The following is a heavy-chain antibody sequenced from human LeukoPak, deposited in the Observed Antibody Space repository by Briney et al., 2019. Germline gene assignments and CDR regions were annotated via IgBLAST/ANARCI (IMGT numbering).Heavy chain of an antibody. CDR1: GFTFSSYG. CDR2: IRYDGSNK. Sequence: TGGSLRLSCAASGFTFSSYGMHWVRQAPGKGLGWVAFIRYDGSNKYYADSVKGRFTISRDNSKNTLYLQMNSLRAEDTAVYYCAKSNQALLWFGELSFDYWGQGTLVTVSS. V-gene: IGHV3-30*02. CDR3: AKSNQALLWFGELSFDY. J-gene: IGHJ4*02. D-gene: IGHD3-10*01.